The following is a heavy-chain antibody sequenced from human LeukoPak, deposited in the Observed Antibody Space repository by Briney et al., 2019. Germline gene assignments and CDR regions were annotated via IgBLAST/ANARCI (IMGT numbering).Heavy chain of an antibody. CDR2: IYPGDSDT. D-gene: IGHD6-6*01. Sequence: GESLKISCKGSGYTFTTYWIGWVRQMPGKGLEWMGIIYPGDSDTRYSPSFQGQVTISADKSTSTAYLQWSSLKASDTAMYYCARCQGAARVSDAFDIWGQGTMVTVSS. J-gene: IGHJ3*02. CDR1: GYTFTTYW. V-gene: IGHV5-51*01. CDR3: ARCQGAARVSDAFDI.